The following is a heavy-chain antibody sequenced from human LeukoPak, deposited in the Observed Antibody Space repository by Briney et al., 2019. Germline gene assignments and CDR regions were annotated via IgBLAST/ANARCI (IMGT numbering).Heavy chain of an antibody. V-gene: IGHV1-2*02. D-gene: IGHD1-26*01. CDR3: ARDTKRSRARWENLGFDP. J-gene: IGHJ5*02. Sequence: ASVKVSCKASGYTFTGYYMHWVRQAPGQGLEWMRWINPNSGGTNYAQKFQGRVTMTRDTSISTAYMELSRLRSDDTAVYYCARDTKRSRARWENLGFDPWGQGTLVTVSS. CDR2: INPNSGGT. CDR1: GYTFTGYY.